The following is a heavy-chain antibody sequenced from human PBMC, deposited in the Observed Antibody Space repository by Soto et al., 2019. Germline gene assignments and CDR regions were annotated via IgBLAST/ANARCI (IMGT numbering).Heavy chain of an antibody. CDR1: RLRFWSSG. J-gene: IGHJ6*02. V-gene: IGHV3-33*01. D-gene: IGHD4-17*01. CDR3: TRPVYGDYGIYYYGMDF. Sequence: AASRLRFWSSGMHWVRKDTGKGLEWVAVIWYDGSNKYYADSVKGRFTISRDNSKNTLYLQMNSLKTEDTAVYYCTRPVYGDYGIYYYGMDFWVQGTTVPGSS. CDR2: IWYDGSNK.